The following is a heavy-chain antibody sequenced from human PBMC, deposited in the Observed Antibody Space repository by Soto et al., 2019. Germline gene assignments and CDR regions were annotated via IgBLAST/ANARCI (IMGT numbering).Heavy chain of an antibody. Sequence: PSETLSLTSPVSGGYISSYYWSWIRQPPGKGLEWIGYIYYSGSTNYNPSLKSRVTISVDTSKNQFSLKLSSVTAADTAVYYCARDYYDSSGYFSNWFDPWGQGTLVTVSS. D-gene: IGHD3-22*01. V-gene: IGHV4-59*01. J-gene: IGHJ5*02. CDR3: ARDYYDSSGYFSNWFDP. CDR2: IYYSGST. CDR1: GGYISSYY.